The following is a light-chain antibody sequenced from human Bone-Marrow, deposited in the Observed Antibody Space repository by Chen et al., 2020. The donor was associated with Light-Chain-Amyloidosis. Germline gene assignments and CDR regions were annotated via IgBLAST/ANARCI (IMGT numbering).Light chain of an antibody. J-gene: IGKJ2*02. V-gene: IGKV3-20*01. CDR2: GAS. CDR1: QRVSSTY. CDR3: HLYGRSPPCT. Sequence: EIVLTQSPGTLSLSPGERATLSCRASQRVSSTYLAWYQQKPGQGPRLLIYGASTRATGIPARCSGSGSGTDFTLTISRLEPEDFAVYYCHLYGRSPPCTFGQGTKLEI.